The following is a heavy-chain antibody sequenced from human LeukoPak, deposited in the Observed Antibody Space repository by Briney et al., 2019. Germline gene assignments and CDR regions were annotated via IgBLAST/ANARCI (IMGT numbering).Heavy chain of an antibody. V-gene: IGHV3-48*04. CDR3: ARDSPTTGWGSYRRSIYYFDY. CDR2: ISSSSSTI. CDR1: GFTFSSYS. D-gene: IGHD3-16*02. J-gene: IGHJ4*02. Sequence: GGSLRLSCAASGFTFSSYSMNWVRQAPGKGLEWVSYISSSSSTIYYADSVKGRFTISRDNAKNSLYLQMNSLRAEDTAVYYCARDSPTTGWGSYRRSIYYFDYWGQGTLVTVSS.